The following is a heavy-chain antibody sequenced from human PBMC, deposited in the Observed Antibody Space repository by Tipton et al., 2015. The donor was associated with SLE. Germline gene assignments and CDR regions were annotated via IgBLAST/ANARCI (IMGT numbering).Heavy chain of an antibody. CDR3: ARPLEMATITVAFDY. CDR1: GGSISSSNYF. J-gene: IGHJ4*02. V-gene: IGHV4-39*07. Sequence: TLSLTCTVSGGSISSSNYFWGWIRQPPGRGLEWIGSFYHSGATYYSPSLQSRVTVSVDTSKNQFSLKLTSVTAADTAMYYCARPLEMATITVAFDYWGQGTLVTVSS. CDR2: FYHSGAT. D-gene: IGHD5-24*01.